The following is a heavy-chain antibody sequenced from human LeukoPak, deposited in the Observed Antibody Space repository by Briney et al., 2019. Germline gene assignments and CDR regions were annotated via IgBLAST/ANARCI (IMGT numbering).Heavy chain of an antibody. V-gene: IGHV3-21*01. CDR2: ISSSSSSI. CDR1: GYTFSNYG. Sequence: GGSLRLSCAASGYTFSNYGMNWVRQAPGKGLEWVSSISSSSSSIYYADSLKGRFTISRDNAKTSLYLQMNSLRAEDTAVYYCARLADYGNYGPREYLDFWGQGTLVTVSS. J-gene: IGHJ4*02. D-gene: IGHD4-11*01. CDR3: ARLADYGNYGPREYLDF.